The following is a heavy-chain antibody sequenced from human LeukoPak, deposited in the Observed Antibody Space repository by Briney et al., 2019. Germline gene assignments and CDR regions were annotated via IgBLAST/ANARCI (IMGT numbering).Heavy chain of an antibody. CDR2: INPSGGST. D-gene: IGHD3-10*01. Sequence: ASVKVSCKASGYTFTSYYMHWVRQAPGQGLEWMGIINPSGGSTSYAQKFQGRVTMTRDMSTSTVYMELSSLRSEDTAVYYCAREEPDYGSGSPTWFDPWGQGTLVTVSS. V-gene: IGHV1-46*01. J-gene: IGHJ5*02. CDR3: AREEPDYGSGSPTWFDP. CDR1: GYTFTSYY.